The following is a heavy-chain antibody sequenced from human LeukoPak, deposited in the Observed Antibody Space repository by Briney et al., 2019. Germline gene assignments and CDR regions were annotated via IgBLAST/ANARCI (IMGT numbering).Heavy chain of an antibody. CDR2: NFSGGST. V-gene: IGHV3-23*03. J-gene: IGHJ4*02. CDR1: GFTFSSYA. CDR3: ASSNVWFGIYYFDQ. Sequence: GGSLRLSCAASGFTFSSYAMSWVRQAPGKGLEWVSVNFSGGSTFYADSVKGRFTISRDTSKNTLYLQMNSLRAEDTAVYYCASSNVWFGIYYFDQWGQGTLVTVSS. D-gene: IGHD3-10*01.